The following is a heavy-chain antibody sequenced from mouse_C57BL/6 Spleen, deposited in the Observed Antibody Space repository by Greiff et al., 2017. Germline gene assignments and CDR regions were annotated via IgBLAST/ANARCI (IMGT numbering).Heavy chain of an antibody. CDR2: ISSGGSYT. D-gene: IGHD2-3*01. CDR3: ARQDGYYGFAY. CDR1: GFTFSSYG. V-gene: IGHV5-6*01. J-gene: IGHJ3*01. Sequence: VQLVESGGDLVKPGGSLKLSCAASGFTFSSYGMSWVRQTPDKRLEWVATISSGGSYTYYPDSVKGRFTISRDNAKKTLYLQMSSLKSEDTAMYYCARQDGYYGFAYWGQGTLVTVSA.